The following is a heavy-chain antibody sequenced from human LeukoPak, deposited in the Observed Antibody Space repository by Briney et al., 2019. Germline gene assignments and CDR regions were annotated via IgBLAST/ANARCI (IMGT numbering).Heavy chain of an antibody. Sequence: PGGSLRLSCAASGFTFSSYWMSWVRQAPGKGLEWVANIKQDGSEKYYVDSVKGRFTISRDNAKNSLYLQMNSLRAEDTAVYYCARGTRIFSRGSDYWGQGTLVTVSS. CDR2: IKQDGSEK. CDR1: GFTFSSYW. CDR3: ARGTRIFSRGSDY. V-gene: IGHV3-7*03. D-gene: IGHD2-15*01. J-gene: IGHJ4*02.